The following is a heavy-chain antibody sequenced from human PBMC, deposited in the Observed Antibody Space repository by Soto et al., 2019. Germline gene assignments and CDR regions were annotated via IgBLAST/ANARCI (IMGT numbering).Heavy chain of an antibody. CDR2: IYYSGIT. CDR1: GVSISNSSYY. CDR3: ARHGSN. J-gene: IGHJ4*02. V-gene: IGHV4-39*01. Sequence: SETLSLTCTVSGVSISNSSYYWGWIRRPPGKGLEWIGTIYYSGITYYNPSLKSRVTISVDTSKNQFSLKLTSVTAADTAVYYCARHGSNWGQGTLVTV.